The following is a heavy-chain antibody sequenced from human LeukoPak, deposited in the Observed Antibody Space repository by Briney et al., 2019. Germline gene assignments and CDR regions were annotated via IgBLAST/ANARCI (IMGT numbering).Heavy chain of an antibody. CDR2: INPHSGGT. Sequence: ASVKVSCKASGYTFTNYYIHWVRQAPGQGLEWMGWINPHSGGTIYAQKFQGRVTMTRDTSITTAYMELSRLRSDDTGVYFCARRRVASTGAFFDYWGQGTLVTVSS. J-gene: IGHJ4*02. D-gene: IGHD6-13*01. V-gene: IGHV1-2*02. CDR1: GYTFTNYY. CDR3: ARRRVASTGAFFDY.